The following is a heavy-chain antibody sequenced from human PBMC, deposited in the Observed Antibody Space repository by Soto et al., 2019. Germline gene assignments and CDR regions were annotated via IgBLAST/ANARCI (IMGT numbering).Heavy chain of an antibody. D-gene: IGHD6-19*01. CDR3: ARVWEYSSGWVDY. CDR2: IYHSGST. V-gene: IGHV4-4*02. J-gene: IGHJ4*02. Sequence: QMQLQESGPGLVKPSGTLSLTCAVSGGSISSRKWWSWVRQPPGKGLEWIGEIYHSGSTNYNPSLKSRDTISIDKSKNQFSLKLNSVTAADTAVYYCARVWEYSSGWVDYWGQGTLVTVSS. CDR1: GGSISSRKW.